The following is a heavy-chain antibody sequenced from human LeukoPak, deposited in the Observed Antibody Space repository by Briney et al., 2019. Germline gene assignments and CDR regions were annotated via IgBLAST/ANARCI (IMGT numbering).Heavy chain of an antibody. CDR2: IYHSGST. CDR3: ARRIAARGDYFDY. CDR1: GYSGNSGYY. Sequence: SVTLSLKYTVTGYSGNSGYYWGRMRQPPRKGLEWIGSIYHSGSTYYNPSLKSRVTISVDTSKNQLSMKLSSVTAADTAVYYCARRIAARGDYFDYWGQGTLVTVSS. J-gene: IGHJ4*02. D-gene: IGHD6-6*01. V-gene: IGHV4-38-2*02.